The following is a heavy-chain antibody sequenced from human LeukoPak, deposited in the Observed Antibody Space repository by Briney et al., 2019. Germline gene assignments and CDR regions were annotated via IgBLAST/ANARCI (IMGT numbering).Heavy chain of an antibody. V-gene: IGHV3-23*01. CDR2: ISGSGT. CDR3: AKVHGDSLFDV. Sequence: PGGSLRLSCVGTGFSFSSFSMNWVRQAPGKGLEWVATISGSGTYYLDSVKGRFTISRDDSKSTVYLQMNSLRADDTALYYCAKVHGDSLFDVWGRGTLVTVSS. J-gene: IGHJ4*02. D-gene: IGHD5-24*01. CDR1: GFSFSSFS.